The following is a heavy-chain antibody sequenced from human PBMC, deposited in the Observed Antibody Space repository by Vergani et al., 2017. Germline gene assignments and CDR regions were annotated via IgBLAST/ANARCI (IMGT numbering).Heavy chain of an antibody. V-gene: IGHV3-7*01. CDR1: GFTFSTFW. J-gene: IGHJ4*02. CDR3: ARVGSSSWYYFDY. Sequence: EVQLVESGGGLVQPGGSLRLSCAASGFTFSTFWMSWVRQAPGKGLEWVANIKQDGSEEYYVDSVKDRFTISRDNAKNSMYLQMNSLRAEDTAVYYCARVGSSSWYYFDYWGQGTLVTVSS. CDR2: IKQDGSEE. D-gene: IGHD6-13*01.